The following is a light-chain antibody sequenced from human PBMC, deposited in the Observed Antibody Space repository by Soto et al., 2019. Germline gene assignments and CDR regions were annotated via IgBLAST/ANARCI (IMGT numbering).Light chain of an antibody. CDR3: QQYYSTSPLT. Sequence: DIVMTQSPDSLAVSLGERATINCKSSQSVLYSSNNKNYLAWYQQKPGQPPKLLIHWASTRESGVPDRFSGSGSGTDFTLTNSSLQAEDVAVYYCQQYYSTSPLTFGGGTKVEIK. V-gene: IGKV4-1*01. CDR2: WAS. CDR1: QSVLYSSNNKNY. J-gene: IGKJ4*01.